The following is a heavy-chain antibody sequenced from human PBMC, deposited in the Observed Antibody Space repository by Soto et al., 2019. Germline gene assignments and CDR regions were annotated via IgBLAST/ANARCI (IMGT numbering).Heavy chain of an antibody. CDR3: ARNDKYNSQSSGWANSFDY. Sequence: EVQLLESGGDLVQPGGSLRLSCAASGFIFSNYAMTWVRQAPGKGPEWVSPFTSGGSTYYRDTVKGRFTISRDTSKNTLYLQMNSLRAEDTAVYYCARNDKYNSQSSGWANSFDYWGQGTLVTVSS. CDR2: FTSGGST. V-gene: IGHV3-23*01. J-gene: IGHJ4*02. CDR1: GFIFSNYA. D-gene: IGHD6-19*01.